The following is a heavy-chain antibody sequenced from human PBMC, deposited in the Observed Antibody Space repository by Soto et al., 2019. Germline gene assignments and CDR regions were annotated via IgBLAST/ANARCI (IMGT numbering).Heavy chain of an antibody. J-gene: IGHJ1*01. CDR3: ARDSPQLSY. CDR1: GFTFSGYW. V-gene: IGHV3-74*01. CDR2: INSDGSST. D-gene: IGHD6-19*01. Sequence: PGGSLRLSCVTSGFTFSGYWMHWVRQAPGKGLVWVSRINSDGSSTIYADSEKGRFTISRDNAKNTLYLQMNSLRAEDTAVYYCARDSPQLSYWGQGTLVTVSS.